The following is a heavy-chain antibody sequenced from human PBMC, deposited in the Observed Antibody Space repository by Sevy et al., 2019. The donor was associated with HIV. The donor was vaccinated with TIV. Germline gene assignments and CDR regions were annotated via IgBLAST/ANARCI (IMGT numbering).Heavy chain of an antibody. V-gene: IGHV3-48*02. CDR1: GFTFSSYS. CDR2: ISSSSSTI. Sequence: GGSLRLSCAASGFTFSSYSMNWVRQAPGKGLEWVSYISSSSSTIYYADSVKGRFTISRDNAKNSLYLQMNSLRDEDTAVYYCARLLGGSWSYYDFDYWGQGTLVTVSS. CDR3: ARLLGGSWSYYDFDY. J-gene: IGHJ4*02. D-gene: IGHD3-10*01.